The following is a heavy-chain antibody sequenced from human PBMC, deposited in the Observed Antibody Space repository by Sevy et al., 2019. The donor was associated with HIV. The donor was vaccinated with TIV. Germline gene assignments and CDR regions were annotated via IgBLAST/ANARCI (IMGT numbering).Heavy chain of an antibody. Sequence: GESRKISCKGSGYTFSNYWIGWVRQMPGKGLEWMGVIYPGDSVTRYSPSFQGQVTMSADKSTSTAYLHWSSLKTSDTAIYYCARYPIVVVPAAEYYFDYWGQGTLVTVSS. D-gene: IGHD2-2*01. CDR3: ARYPIVVVPAAEYYFDY. V-gene: IGHV5-51*01. CDR1: GYTFSNYW. CDR2: IYPGDSVT. J-gene: IGHJ4*02.